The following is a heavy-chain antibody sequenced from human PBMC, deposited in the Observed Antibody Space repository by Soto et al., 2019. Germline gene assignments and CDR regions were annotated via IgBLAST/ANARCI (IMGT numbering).Heavy chain of an antibody. Sequence: PSETLSLTCAVYGGSFSGYYWSWIRQPPGKGLEWIGEINHSGSTNYNPSLKSRVTISVDTSKNQFSLKLSSVTAADTAVYYCARGRGSTVTTWLNYYYYGMDVWGQGTTVTV. CDR3: ARGRGSTVTTWLNYYYYGMDV. CDR1: GGSFSGYY. J-gene: IGHJ6*02. V-gene: IGHV4-34*01. CDR2: INHSGST. D-gene: IGHD4-17*01.